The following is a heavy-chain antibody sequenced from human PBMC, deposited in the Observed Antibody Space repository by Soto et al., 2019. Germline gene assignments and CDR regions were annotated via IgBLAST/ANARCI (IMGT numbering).Heavy chain of an antibody. Sequence: SETLSLTCTVSCGSISSYYWSWIRQPPGKGLEWIGYIYSSGSTNYNPSLKTRVTISVDTSKNQFSLKLTSVTAADTAVYYCARLSCSSISCPKRNAFDIWGQGIMVTVSS. CDR3: ARLSCSSISCPKRNAFDI. V-gene: IGHV4-59*08. D-gene: IGHD2-2*01. J-gene: IGHJ3*02. CDR1: CGSISSYY. CDR2: IYSSGST.